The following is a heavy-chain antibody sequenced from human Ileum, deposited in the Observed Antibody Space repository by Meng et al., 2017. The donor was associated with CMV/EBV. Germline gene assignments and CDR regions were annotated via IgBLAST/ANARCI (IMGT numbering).Heavy chain of an antibody. D-gene: IGHD1-26*01. CDR3: ARCRIGWELHENFDY. CDR1: GYTFPNYD. V-gene: IGHV1-18*01. J-gene: IGHJ4*02. Sequence: ASVKVSCKTSGYTFPNYDISWVRQAPGQGLEWMGWISAYNGNTIYAQTFQGRVTMTTDTSTSTAYMELTSLRSDDTAVYYCARCRIGWELHENFDYWGQGTLVTVSS. CDR2: ISAYNGNT.